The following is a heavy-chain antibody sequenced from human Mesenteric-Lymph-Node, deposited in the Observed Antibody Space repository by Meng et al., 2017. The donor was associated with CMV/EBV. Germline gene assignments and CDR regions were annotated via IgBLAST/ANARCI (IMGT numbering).Heavy chain of an antibody. CDR1: GFSFRNYE. CDR3: ARIPAFPNFDSYGMDV. Sequence: GESLKISCAASGFSFRNYEMNWVRQAPGKGLEWVSYITSSGSTIDYADSVKGRFTISRDNTKNSLYLQMNSLRAEDTAVYYCARIPAFPNFDSYGMDVWGQGTTVTVSS. V-gene: IGHV3-48*03. CDR2: ITSSGSTI. J-gene: IGHJ6*02. D-gene: IGHD3-9*01.